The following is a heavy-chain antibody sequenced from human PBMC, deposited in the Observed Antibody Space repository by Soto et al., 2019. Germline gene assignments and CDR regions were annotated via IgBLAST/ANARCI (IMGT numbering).Heavy chain of an antibody. V-gene: IGHV3-7*03. Sequence: EVQLVESGGGLVQPGGSLRLSCAASGFTFSSYWMSWVHQAPGKGLEWVANIKQDGSEKYYVDSVKGRFTISRDNAKNSLYLQMNSLRAEDTAVYYCARDPSFEQWLEYYFDYWGQGTLVTVSS. D-gene: IGHD6-19*01. J-gene: IGHJ4*02. CDR3: ARDPSFEQWLEYYFDY. CDR1: GFTFSSYW. CDR2: IKQDGSEK.